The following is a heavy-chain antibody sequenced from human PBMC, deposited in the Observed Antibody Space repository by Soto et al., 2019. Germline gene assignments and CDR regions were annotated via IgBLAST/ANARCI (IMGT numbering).Heavy chain of an antibody. J-gene: IGHJ3*02. CDR3: ARLILTTARDAFDI. Sequence: SETLSLTCTVSGGSISSYYWSWIPQPPGKGLEWIGYIYYSGSTNYNPSLKSRVTISVDTSKNQFSLKVSSVTAADTAVYYCARLILTTARDAFDICAKATMVT. CDR1: GGSISSYY. D-gene: IGHD3-22*01. CDR2: IYYSGST. V-gene: IGHV4-59*01.